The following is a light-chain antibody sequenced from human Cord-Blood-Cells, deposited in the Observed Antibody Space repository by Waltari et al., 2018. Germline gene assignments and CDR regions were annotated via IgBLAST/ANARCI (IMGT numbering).Light chain of an antibody. Sequence: QSALTQPASVSGSPGQSITISCTGTSSDVGGYNYVSWYQQHPGNAPKLMIYDVSNRPSGVSNRFSGSKSGNTASLTISWLQAEDEADYYCSSYTSSSTYVFETGTKVTVL. CDR2: DVS. CDR1: SSDVGGYNY. J-gene: IGLJ1*01. CDR3: SSYTSSSTYV. V-gene: IGLV2-14*03.